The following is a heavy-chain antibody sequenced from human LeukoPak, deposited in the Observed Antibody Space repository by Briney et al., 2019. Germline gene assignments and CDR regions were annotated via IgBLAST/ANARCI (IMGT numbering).Heavy chain of an antibody. Sequence: GGSLRLSCAASGFTFSSYAMHWVRQAPGKGLEWVAVISYDGSNKYYADSVKGRFTISRDNSKNTLYLQMNSLRAEDTAVYYCAKHNIDYWGQGTLVTASS. CDR1: GFTFSSYA. CDR3: AKHNIDY. V-gene: IGHV3-30-3*02. D-gene: IGHD1-1*01. J-gene: IGHJ4*02. CDR2: ISYDGSNK.